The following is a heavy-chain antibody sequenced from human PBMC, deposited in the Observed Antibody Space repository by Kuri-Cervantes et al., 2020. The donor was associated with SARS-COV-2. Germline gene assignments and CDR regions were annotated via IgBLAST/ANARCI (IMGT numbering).Heavy chain of an antibody. Sequence: GGSLRLSCTVSGGPISSGSYYWVRQAPGKGLEWVSSISSSSSYIYYADSVKGRFTISRDNAKNSLYLQMNSLRAEDTAVYYCARVRGVGYWGQGTLVTVSS. CDR3: ARVRGVGY. CDR2: ISSSSSYI. CDR1: GGPISSGS. J-gene: IGHJ4*02. V-gene: IGHV3-21*01. D-gene: IGHD3-10*01.